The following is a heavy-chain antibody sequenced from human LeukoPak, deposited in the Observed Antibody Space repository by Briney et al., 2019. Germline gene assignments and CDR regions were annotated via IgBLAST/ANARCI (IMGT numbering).Heavy chain of an antibody. CDR2: IKKDGSEE. Sequence: GGSLRLSCAASGFTLKNYWMSWVRQAPGKGLEWVADIKKDGSEEYYVDSVKGRFTISRGNAKNSLFLQMSSLRAEDTAIYYCARGPFSRDNFDYWGQGTLVTVSS. V-gene: IGHV3-7*03. CDR1: GFTLKNYW. CDR3: ARGPFSRDNFDY. J-gene: IGHJ4*02. D-gene: IGHD5-24*01.